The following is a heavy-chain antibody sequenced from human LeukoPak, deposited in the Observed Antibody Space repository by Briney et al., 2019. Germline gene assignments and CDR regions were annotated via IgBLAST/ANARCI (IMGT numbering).Heavy chain of an antibody. CDR2: IYHSGST. Sequence: PSETLSLTCTVSGGSISSYYWSWIRQPPGKGLEWIGYIYHSGSTNYNPSLKSRVTMSVDTSKNQFSLKLSSVTAADTAVYYCARDAGMTTVTTGGVYYMDVWGKGTTVTVSS. D-gene: IGHD4-17*01. CDR1: GGSISSYY. J-gene: IGHJ6*03. V-gene: IGHV4-59*01. CDR3: ARDAGMTTVTTGGVYYMDV.